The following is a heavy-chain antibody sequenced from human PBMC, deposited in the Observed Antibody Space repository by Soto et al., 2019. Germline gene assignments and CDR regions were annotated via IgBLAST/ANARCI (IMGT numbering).Heavy chain of an antibody. Sequence: GASEKVSCKASGYTFTSYFMHWVRQAPGQGLEWMGIINPSGGSTGYAQKFQGRVTMTRDTSTSTVYLDLSSLRSGDTAVYYCTRAGEYCSGSSCYPNFDHWGQGTLVTVSS. CDR3: TRAGEYCSGSSCYPNFDH. D-gene: IGHD2-2*01. CDR2: INPSGGST. CDR1: GYTFTSYF. J-gene: IGHJ4*02. V-gene: IGHV1-46*03.